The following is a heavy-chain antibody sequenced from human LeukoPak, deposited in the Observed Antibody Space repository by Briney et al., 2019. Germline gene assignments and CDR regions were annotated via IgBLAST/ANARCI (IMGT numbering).Heavy chain of an antibody. Sequence: ASVNVSFTAAAYGFTSYYIHLGRQAPGQGLGRMGIINPRGSSTNYAQKFQGRVTMTRDMTTSTFYMELCRLRSGDTAVYYCVRGDILTGVFDYWGQGTLVTVSS. D-gene: IGHD3-9*01. J-gene: IGHJ4*02. V-gene: IGHV1-46*01. CDR3: VRGDILTGVFDY. CDR1: AYGFTSYY. CDR2: INPRGSST.